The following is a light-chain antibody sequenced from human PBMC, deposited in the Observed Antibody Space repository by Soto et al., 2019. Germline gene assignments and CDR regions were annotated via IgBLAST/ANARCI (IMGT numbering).Light chain of an antibody. V-gene: IGKV3-20*01. CDR1: QSVSSNF. CDR2: GAS. CDR3: QQHGNSPVT. J-gene: IGKJ1*01. Sequence: EIVLTQSPGTLSLSPGERATLSCRASQSVSSNFLAWYQQKPGQAPRLVIYGASSRATGIPDRFSGSGFGTDFTLTISRLEPEDFAVYHCQQHGNSPVTFGQGTKVDIK.